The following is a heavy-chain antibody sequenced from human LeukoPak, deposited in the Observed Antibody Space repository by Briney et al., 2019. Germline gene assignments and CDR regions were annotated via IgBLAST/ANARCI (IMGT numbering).Heavy chain of an antibody. D-gene: IGHD6-19*01. CDR2: FSVIDDAT. CDR1: GFTFNNYA. V-gene: IGHV3-23*01. J-gene: IGHJ4*02. Sequence: TGGSLRLSCTASGFTFNNYAMSWVRQAPGKGLEWVSTFSVIDDATYYADSVKGRFTISRDNAKNTLYVQMNRLRSEDTAVYYCARDMYSSGWSYYFDHWGQGTLVTVSS. CDR3: ARDMYSSGWSYYFDH.